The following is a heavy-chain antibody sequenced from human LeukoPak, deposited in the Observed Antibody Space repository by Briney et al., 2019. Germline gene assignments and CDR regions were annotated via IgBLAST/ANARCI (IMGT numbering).Heavy chain of an antibody. CDR1: GFTFKNYA. CDR2: ISYERSNK. Sequence: GGSLRLSCAGSGFTFKNYALHWIRQAPGKGLEWVAAISYERSNKDYADSVKGRFTISRDNSHNTVFLQMNSLRTEDTAVYFCARGEQQLNYYYYYGMDVWGKGTTVTVSS. D-gene: IGHD6-13*01. CDR3: ARGEQQLNYYYYYGMDV. V-gene: IGHV3-30-3*01. J-gene: IGHJ6*04.